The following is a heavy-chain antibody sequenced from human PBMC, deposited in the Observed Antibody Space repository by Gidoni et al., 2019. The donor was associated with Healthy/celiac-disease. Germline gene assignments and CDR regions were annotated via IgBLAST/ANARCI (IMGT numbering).Heavy chain of an antibody. J-gene: IGHJ4*02. V-gene: IGHV4-39*01. CDR2: IYYSGST. D-gene: IGHD1-7*01. CDR3: ATTPRGYNWNYVEDY. Sequence: QLQLQESGPGLVKPSETLSLTCTVSGGSISSSSYYWGWIRQPPGKGLEWIGSIYYSGSTYYNPSLKSRVTISVDTSKNQFSLKLSSVTAADTAVYYCATTPRGYNWNYVEDYWGQGTLVTVSS. CDR1: GGSISSSSYY.